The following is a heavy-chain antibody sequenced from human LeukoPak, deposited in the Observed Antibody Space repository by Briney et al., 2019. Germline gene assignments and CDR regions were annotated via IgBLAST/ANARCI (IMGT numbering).Heavy chain of an antibody. CDR3: ARDDQPNIVVVPAAMRIGYYYYGMDV. CDR1: GFTFSSCA. CDR2: ISYDGSNK. J-gene: IGHJ6*02. Sequence: GGSLTLSCAASGFTFSSCAMHWVRQAPGKGLEWVAVISYDGSNKYYADSVKGRFTISRDNSKNTLYLQMNSLRAEDTAVYYCARDDQPNIVVVPAAMRIGYYYYGMDVWGQGTTDTVSS. D-gene: IGHD2-2*01. V-gene: IGHV3-30-3*01.